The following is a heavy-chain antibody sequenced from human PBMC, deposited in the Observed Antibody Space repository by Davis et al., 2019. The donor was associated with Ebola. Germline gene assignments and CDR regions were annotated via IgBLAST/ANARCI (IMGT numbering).Heavy chain of an antibody. D-gene: IGHD3-3*01. Sequence: GESLKISCAASGFTFSSYAMSWVRQAPGKGLEWVSAISGSGGSTYYADSVKGRFTISRDNSKNTLYLQMNSLRAEDTAVYYCAKGTYYDFWSGSTFDYWGQGTLVTVSS. J-gene: IGHJ4*02. V-gene: IGHV3-23*01. CDR3: AKGTYYDFWSGSTFDY. CDR2: ISGSGGST. CDR1: GFTFSSYA.